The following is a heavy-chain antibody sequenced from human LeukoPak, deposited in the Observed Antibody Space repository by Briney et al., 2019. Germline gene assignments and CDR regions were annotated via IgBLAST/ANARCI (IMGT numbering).Heavy chain of an antibody. D-gene: IGHD2-2*01. CDR3: ARGGYRAGYYYGMDV. CDR2: IYHSGST. CDR1: GGSISSSSHY. V-gene: IGHV4-39*07. Sequence: SETLSLTCTVSGGSISSSSHYWGWIRQPPGKGLEWIGSIYHSGSTNYNPSLKSRATISVDKSKNQFSLKLSSVTAADTAVYYCARGGYRAGYYYGMDVWGQGTTVTVSS. J-gene: IGHJ6*02.